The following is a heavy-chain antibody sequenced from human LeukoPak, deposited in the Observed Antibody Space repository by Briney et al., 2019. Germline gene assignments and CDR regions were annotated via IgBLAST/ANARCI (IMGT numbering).Heavy chain of an antibody. D-gene: IGHD1-7*01. CDR3: ARDRVWNYDY. CDR1: GFTFSSYA. J-gene: IGHJ4*02. CDR2: ISGSGGST. V-gene: IGHV3-23*01. Sequence: GFLRLSCAASGFTFSSYAMSWVRQAPGKGLEWVSAISGSGGSTYYADSVKGRFTISRDNSKNTLYLQMNSLRAEDTAVYYCARDRVWNYDYWGQGTLVTVSS.